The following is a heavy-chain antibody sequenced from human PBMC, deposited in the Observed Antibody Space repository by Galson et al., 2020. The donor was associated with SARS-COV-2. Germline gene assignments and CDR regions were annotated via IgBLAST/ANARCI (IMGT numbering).Heavy chain of an antibody. CDR1: GGSISSYY. V-gene: IGHV4-59*01. CDR3: ARLVGATVQH. CDR2: IYYSGST. J-gene: IGHJ1*01. D-gene: IGHD1-26*01. Sequence: SETLSLTCTVSGGSISSYYWSWIRQPPGKGLEWIGYIYYSGSTNYNPSLKSRVTISVDTSKNQFSLKLSSVTAADTAVYYCARLVGATVQHWGQGTLVTVSS.